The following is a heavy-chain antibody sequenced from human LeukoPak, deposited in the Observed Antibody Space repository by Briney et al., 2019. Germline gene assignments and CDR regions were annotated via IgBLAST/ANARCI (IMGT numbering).Heavy chain of an antibody. CDR3: ARDLGGQYSSGWYGKYRFDP. J-gene: IGHJ5*02. Sequence: SVKVSCKASGGTFSSYAISWVRQAPGQGLAWMGGIIPIFGTANYAQKFQGRVTITADESTSTAYMELSSLRSEDTAVYYCARDLGGQYSSGWYGKYRFDPWGQGTLVTVSS. CDR2: IIPIFGTA. CDR1: GGTFSSYA. V-gene: IGHV1-69*13. D-gene: IGHD6-19*01.